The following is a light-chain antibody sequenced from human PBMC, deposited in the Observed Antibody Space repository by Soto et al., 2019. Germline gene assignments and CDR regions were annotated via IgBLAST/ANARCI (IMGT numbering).Light chain of an antibody. CDR1: QSVSSN. Sequence: EIVMTHSPATLSVSPWEIATLSCRASQSVSSNLAWYQQKPGQAPRLLIYDASTRATGIPARFSGSGSGTEFTLNISSLHSEDFAVYYCQQYKNWPPLTFGGGTKVDIK. J-gene: IGKJ4*01. CDR2: DAS. V-gene: IGKV3-15*01. CDR3: QQYKNWPPLT.